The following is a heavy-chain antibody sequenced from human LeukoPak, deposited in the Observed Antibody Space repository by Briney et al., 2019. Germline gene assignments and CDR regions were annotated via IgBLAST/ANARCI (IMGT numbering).Heavy chain of an antibody. D-gene: IGHD4-17*01. CDR2: VYSGDSDT. J-gene: IGHJ4*02. CDR3: ARCNTVTTLDS. CDR1: GYSFSSYW. Sequence: GESLKISCKASGYSFSSYWIGWVRQMPGKGLEWMGIVYSGDSDTRYSPSFQGQVTISVDKSISTAYLQWSSLKASDTAMYYCARCNTVTTLDSWGQGTRVTVSS. V-gene: IGHV5-51*01.